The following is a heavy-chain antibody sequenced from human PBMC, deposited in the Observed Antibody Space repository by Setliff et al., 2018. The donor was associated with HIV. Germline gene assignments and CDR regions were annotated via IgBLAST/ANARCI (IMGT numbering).Heavy chain of an antibody. J-gene: IGHJ6*02. D-gene: IGHD3-22*01. CDR2: ISAYNGNT. Sequence: GASVKVSCKASGYTFTSYDISWVRQAPGQGLEWMGWISAYNGNTNYAQKLQGRVTMTTDTSTSTAYMELRSLRSDDTAVYYCAREIGDYYDSSGYYPPTDYSYGMDVWGQGTTVTVSS. CDR3: AREIGDYYDSSGYYPPTDYSYGMDV. V-gene: IGHV1-18*01. CDR1: GYTFTSYD.